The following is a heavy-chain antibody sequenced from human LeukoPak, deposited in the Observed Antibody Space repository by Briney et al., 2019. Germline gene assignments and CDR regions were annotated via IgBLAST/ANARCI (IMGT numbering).Heavy chain of an antibody. D-gene: IGHD5-12*01. CDR3: ARAGGYGYHYYYMDV. Sequence: SETLSLTCAVYGGSFSGYYWSWIRQPPGKGLEWIGEINHSGSTNYNPSLKSRVTISVDTSKNQFSLKLSSVTAADTAVYYCARAGGYGYHYYYMDVWGKGATVTVSS. CDR1: GGSFSGYY. J-gene: IGHJ6*03. CDR2: INHSGST. V-gene: IGHV4-34*01.